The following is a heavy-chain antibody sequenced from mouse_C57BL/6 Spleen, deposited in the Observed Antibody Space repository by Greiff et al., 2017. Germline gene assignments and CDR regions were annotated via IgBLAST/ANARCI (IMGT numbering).Heavy chain of an antibody. CDR1: GYTFTDYY. CDR2: INPYNGGT. V-gene: IGHV1-19*01. D-gene: IGHD2-2*01. Sequence: VQLQQSGPVLVKPGASVKMSCKASGYTFTDYYMNWVKQSHGKSLEWIGVINPYNGGTSYNQKFKGKATLTVDKSSSTAYMELNSLTSEDSAVYYCARGGLPYWYFDVWGTGTTVTVSS. CDR3: ARGGLPYWYFDV. J-gene: IGHJ1*03.